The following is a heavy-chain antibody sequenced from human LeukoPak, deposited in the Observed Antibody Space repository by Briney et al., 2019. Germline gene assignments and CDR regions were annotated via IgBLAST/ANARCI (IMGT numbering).Heavy chain of an antibody. CDR2: MNPNSGNT. CDR3: ARIRDGYNSYFFYGMDV. D-gene: IGHD5-24*01. V-gene: IGHV1-8*01. CDR1: GYTFTSYD. Sequence: ASVKVPCKASGYTFTSYDINWVRQATGQGLEWMGWMNPNSGNTGYAQKFQGRVTMTRNTSISTAYMELSSLRSEDTAVYYCARIRDGYNSYFFYGMDVWGQGTTVTVSS. J-gene: IGHJ6*02.